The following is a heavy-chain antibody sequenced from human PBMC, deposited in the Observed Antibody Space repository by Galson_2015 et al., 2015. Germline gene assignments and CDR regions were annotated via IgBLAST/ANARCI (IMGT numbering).Heavy chain of an antibody. J-gene: IGHJ4*02. D-gene: IGHD3-22*01. V-gene: IGHV4-31*03. CDR3: AREDLLYDSSGYYYGY. CDR2: IYYSGST. CDR1: GGSISSGGYY. Sequence: TLSLTCTVSGGSISSGGYYWSWIRQHPGKGLEWIGYIYYSGSTYYNPSLKSRVTISVDTSKNQFSLKLSSVTAADTAVYYCAREDLLYDSSGYYYGYWGQGTLVTVSS.